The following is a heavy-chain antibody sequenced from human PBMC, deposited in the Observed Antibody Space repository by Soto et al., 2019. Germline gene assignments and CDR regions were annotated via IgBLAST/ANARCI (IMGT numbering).Heavy chain of an antibody. V-gene: IGHV3-23*01. CDR2: ISGGGDST. CDR3: VKDRTYTVYYFDY. D-gene: IGHD3-16*01. Sequence: SGGSLRLSCAASGFTFSSYGMSWVRQAPGKGLEWVSAISGGGDSTDYADSVKGRFTISRDNSKNTLYLQMNSLRVEDAAVYYCVKDRTYTVYYFDYWGQGTLVTVSS. J-gene: IGHJ4*02. CDR1: GFTFSSYG.